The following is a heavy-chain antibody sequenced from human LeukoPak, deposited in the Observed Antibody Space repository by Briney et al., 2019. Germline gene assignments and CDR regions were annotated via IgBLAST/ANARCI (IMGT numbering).Heavy chain of an antibody. Sequence: ASVKVSCKASGYTFTSYYMHWLRQAPGHGLEWMGIINPSGASTSYAQKFQGRVTMTRDTSTSTVYMELSSLRYEDTAVYYCARGAPVVVPSDYGPGYFRLWGQGTLVTVSS. J-gene: IGHJ1*01. V-gene: IGHV1-46*01. CDR1: GYTFTSYY. CDR2: INPSGAST. D-gene: IGHD2-15*01. CDR3: ARGAPVVVPSDYGPGYFRL.